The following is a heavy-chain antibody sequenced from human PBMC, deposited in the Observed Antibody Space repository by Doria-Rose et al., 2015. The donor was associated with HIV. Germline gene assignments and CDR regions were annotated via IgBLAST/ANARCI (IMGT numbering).Heavy chain of an antibody. CDR3: ARIKSSRWYHKYYFDF. D-gene: IGHD6-13*01. CDR2: IFSDDAR. J-gene: IGHJ4*02. CDR1: GVSLSSPGMG. V-gene: IGHV2-26*01. Sequence: QITLKESSPVLVKPTETLTLTCTVSGVSLSSPGMGVSWIRQPPGKALEWLANIFSDDARSYNTSLKSRLTISRGTSKSQVVLTITDMDPVDTATYYCARIKSSRWYHKYYFDFWGQGTLVIVSA.